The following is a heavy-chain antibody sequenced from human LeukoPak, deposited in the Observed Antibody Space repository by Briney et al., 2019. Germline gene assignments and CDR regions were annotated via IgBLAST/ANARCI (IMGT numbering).Heavy chain of an antibody. CDR2: ISYDGSNK. D-gene: IGHD3-22*01. J-gene: IGHJ4*02. V-gene: IGHV3-30*18. CDR3: AKGYDSSGYYYYFDY. CDR1: GFTFSSYG. Sequence: GGSLRLSCAASGFTFSSYGMHWVRQAPGKGLEWVAVISYDGSNKYYADSVKGRFTISRDNSKNTLYLQMNSLRAEDTAVYYCAKGYDSSGYYYYFDYWGQGTLVTVSS.